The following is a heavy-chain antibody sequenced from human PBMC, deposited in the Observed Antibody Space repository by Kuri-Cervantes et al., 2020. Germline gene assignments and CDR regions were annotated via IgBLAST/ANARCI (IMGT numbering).Heavy chain of an antibody. CDR2: ISSSSSYI. CDR3: AAYGYSFVFDY. V-gene: IGHV3-21*01. CDR1: GFTFSSYS. Sequence: GESLKISCAASGFTFSSYSMNWVRQAPGKGLQWVSSISSSSSYIYYADSVKGRFTISRDNAKNSLYLQMNGLRAEDTAVYYCAAYGYSFVFDYWGQGTLVTVSS. D-gene: IGHD5-12*01. J-gene: IGHJ4*02.